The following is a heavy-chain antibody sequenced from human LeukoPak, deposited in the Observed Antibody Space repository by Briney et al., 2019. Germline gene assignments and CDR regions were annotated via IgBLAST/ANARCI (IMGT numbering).Heavy chain of an antibody. J-gene: IGHJ6*02. Sequence: PGGSLRLSCAASGFTFSSYAMHWVRQAPGKGLEWVAVISYDGSNKYYADSVKGRFTISRDNSKNTLYLQMNSLRAEDTAVYFCARVFSCGYYYGMDVWGQGTTVTVSS. CDR3: ARVFSCGYYYGMDV. CDR2: ISYDGSNK. V-gene: IGHV3-30*04. D-gene: IGHD2-15*01. CDR1: GFTFSSYA.